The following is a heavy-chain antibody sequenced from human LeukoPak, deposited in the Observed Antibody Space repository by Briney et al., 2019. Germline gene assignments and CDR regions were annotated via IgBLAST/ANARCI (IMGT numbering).Heavy chain of an antibody. Sequence: GASVKVSCKASGYTFAAYYIHWVRQAPGQGLEWMGWVDPNSDGTNYAQEFQGRVTMTRDTSINTAYMELSSLRSDDTAMYYCARDTGDYFGSGSYYPDWGQGTLVTVSS. CDR3: ARDTGDYFGSGSYYPD. CDR2: VDPNSDGT. J-gene: IGHJ4*02. CDR1: GYTFAAYY. D-gene: IGHD3-10*01. V-gene: IGHV1-2*02.